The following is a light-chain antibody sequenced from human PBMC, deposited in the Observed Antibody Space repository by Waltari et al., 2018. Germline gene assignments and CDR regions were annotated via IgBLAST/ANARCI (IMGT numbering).Light chain of an antibody. Sequence: ELVLTQSPATLSLSPGERATLSCRASHRVSSYLAWYQQRPGQAPRLLIYDASNRATGIPARFSGSGSETDFTLTISSLEPEDFAVYYCQQRSSWPLTFGGGTKVEIK. CDR1: HRVSSY. CDR3: QQRSSWPLT. J-gene: IGKJ4*01. CDR2: DAS. V-gene: IGKV3-11*01.